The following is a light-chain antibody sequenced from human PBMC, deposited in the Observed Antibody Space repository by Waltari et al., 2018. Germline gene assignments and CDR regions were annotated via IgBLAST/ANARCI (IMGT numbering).Light chain of an antibody. J-gene: IGKJ4*01. CDR1: QTITGSW. CDR2: GAS. Sequence: EIVLTQSPATLSVSPRERVTVSCRASQTITGSWLTWYHQKPGQAPRLLIYGASNRAPGIPDRFSGSGSGTDFTLTISRLEPEDSAVYYCQQYDGSVVTFGGGTKVEIK. CDR3: QQYDGSVVT. V-gene: IGKV3-20*01.